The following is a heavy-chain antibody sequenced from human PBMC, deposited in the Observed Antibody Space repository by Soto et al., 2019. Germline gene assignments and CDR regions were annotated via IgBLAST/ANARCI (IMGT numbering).Heavy chain of an antibody. Sequence: GGSLRLSCAASGFTFSSYGMHWVRQAPGKGLEWVAVIWYDGSNKYYADSVKGRFTISKDNSKNTLYLQMNSLRAEDTAVYYCARGGDYDFWSGYYTYYYYYGMDVWGQGTTVTVSS. CDR1: GFTFSSYG. CDR2: IWYDGSNK. V-gene: IGHV3-33*01. CDR3: ARGGDYDFWSGYYTYYYYYGMDV. J-gene: IGHJ6*02. D-gene: IGHD3-3*01.